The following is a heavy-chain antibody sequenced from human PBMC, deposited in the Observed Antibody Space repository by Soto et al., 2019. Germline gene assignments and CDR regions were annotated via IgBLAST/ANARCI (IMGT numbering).Heavy chain of an antibody. V-gene: IGHV3-48*02. Sequence: EVQLVESGGGLVQPGGSLRLSCAASGFSFSTYDMNWVRQAPGKGLEWVSYISSGGQTITSTASVKGRFTISRENAKNSLYLQMSGLSEEETGVYYCARDPQRGYSGMDVWGQGTTVTVSS. CDR3: ARDPQRGYSGMDV. J-gene: IGHJ6*01. D-gene: IGHD2-2*01. CDR2: ISSGGQTI. CDR1: GFSFSTYD.